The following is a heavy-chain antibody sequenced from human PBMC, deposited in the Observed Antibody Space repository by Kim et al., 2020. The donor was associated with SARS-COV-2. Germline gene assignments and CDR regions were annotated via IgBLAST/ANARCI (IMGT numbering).Heavy chain of an antibody. CDR2: IIPVLGES. CDR1: GSPFSSFA. D-gene: IGHD3-3*01. J-gene: IGHJ6*02. V-gene: IGHV1-69*10. CDR3: ARDQRVMTIGGEEKSGMDV. Sequence: SVKVSCQAFGSPFSSFAITWVRQSPGQRPEWMGGIIPVLGESNSAQKFQDRLIINADESTNTAYMELTSMTSDDTAVYYCARDQRVMTIGGEEKSGMDVWGQGTTVTVS.